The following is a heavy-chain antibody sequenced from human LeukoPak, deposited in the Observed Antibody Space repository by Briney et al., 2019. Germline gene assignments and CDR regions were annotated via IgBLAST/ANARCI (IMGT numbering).Heavy chain of an antibody. V-gene: IGHV3-21*01. CDR1: GFTFSSYE. CDR3: ARDPYSGSYGNDYYYYMDV. Sequence: KPGGPLKLSCGPPGFTFSSYEINWVRKAPGKGLEWASSFPSISTYIYYADSAKGRFTISRDNARNSLYLQMNSLRAEDTAVYYCARDPYSGSYGNDYYYYMDVWGKGTTVTISS. D-gene: IGHD1-26*01. J-gene: IGHJ6*03. CDR2: FPSISTYI.